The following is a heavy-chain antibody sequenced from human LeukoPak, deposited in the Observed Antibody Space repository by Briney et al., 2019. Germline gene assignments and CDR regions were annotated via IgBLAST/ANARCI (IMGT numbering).Heavy chain of an antibody. J-gene: IGHJ4*02. Sequence: GGSLRLSCAASGFTLSTYWMHWVRQAPGKGLEWVSSISGSGGTTYYAGSVKGRFTISRDNSKNTLFLQMNSLRADDTAIYYCAKRDFWGQGTLVTVSS. V-gene: IGHV3-23*01. CDR3: AKRDF. CDR1: GFTLSTYW. CDR2: ISGSGGTT.